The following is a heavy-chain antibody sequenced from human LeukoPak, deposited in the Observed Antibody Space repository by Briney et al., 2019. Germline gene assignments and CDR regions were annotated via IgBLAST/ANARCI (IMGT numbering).Heavy chain of an antibody. CDR1: GYTFTGYY. CDR3: ARGGIYDILTGYTVGDY. V-gene: IGHV1-2*06. CDR2: INPNSGGT. D-gene: IGHD3-9*01. J-gene: IGHJ4*02. Sequence: ASVKVSCKASGYTFTGYYMHWVRQAPGQGLEWMGRINPNSGGTNYAQKFQGRVTVTRETSISTAYMELSRLRSDDTAVYYCARGGIYDILTGYTVGDYWGQGTLVTVSS.